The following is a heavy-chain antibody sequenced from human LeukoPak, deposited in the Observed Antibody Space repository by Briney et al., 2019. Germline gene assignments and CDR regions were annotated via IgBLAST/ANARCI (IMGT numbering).Heavy chain of an antibody. CDR3: AREEPIVVVTANVPAFDY. CDR2: ISTSISDI. CDR1: GFTFSSYS. D-gene: IGHD2-21*02. Sequence: GGSLRLSCAVSGFTFSSYSMAWVRQAPGKGLEWVSYISTSISDIHYADSVKGRFTISRDNAKNSLYLQMNSLRAEDTAVYYCAREEPIVVVTANVPAFDYWGQGTLVTVSS. V-gene: IGHV3-21*01. J-gene: IGHJ4*02.